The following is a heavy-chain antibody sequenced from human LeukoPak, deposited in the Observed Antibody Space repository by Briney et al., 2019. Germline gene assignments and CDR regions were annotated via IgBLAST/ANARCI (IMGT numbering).Heavy chain of an antibody. Sequence: PSETLSLTCTVSGGSISSYYWSWIRQPPGKGLEWIGYVYYSGTTNYNPSLKSRVTISVDTSKNQFSLKLSSVTAADTAVYYCARGHTTGDFDYWGQGTLVTVSS. CDR2: VYYSGTT. CDR1: GGSISSYY. V-gene: IGHV4-59*01. D-gene: IGHD4-17*01. J-gene: IGHJ4*02. CDR3: ARGHTTGDFDY.